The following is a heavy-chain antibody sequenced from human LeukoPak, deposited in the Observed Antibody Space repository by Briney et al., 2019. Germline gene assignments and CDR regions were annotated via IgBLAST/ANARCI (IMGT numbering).Heavy chain of an antibody. CDR1: GGSISTYY. CDR3: ARENSNSWYLDY. D-gene: IGHD6-13*01. J-gene: IGHJ4*02. Sequence: SETLSLTCTVSGGSISTYYWSWIRQHPAKELEWIGYIYNSGSTNYNPSLKSRVTISVDTSKNQFSLKLSSVTAADTAVYYCARENSNSWYLDYWGQGTLVTVSS. V-gene: IGHV4-59*01. CDR2: IYNSGST.